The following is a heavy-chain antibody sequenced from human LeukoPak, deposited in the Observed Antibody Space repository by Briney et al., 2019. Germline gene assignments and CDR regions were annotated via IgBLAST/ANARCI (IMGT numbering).Heavy chain of an antibody. CDR2: IYYSGNT. CDR3: ASGGGSYGRWYFDL. CDR1: GGSISSYY. D-gene: IGHD1-26*01. J-gene: IGHJ2*01. Sequence: SETLSLTCTVSGGSISSYYWSWIRQPPGKGLEWIGYIYYSGNTNYNPSLKSRVTISVDTSKNQFSLKLSSVTAADTAVYYCASGGGSYGRWYFDLWGRGTLVTVSS. V-gene: IGHV4-59*01.